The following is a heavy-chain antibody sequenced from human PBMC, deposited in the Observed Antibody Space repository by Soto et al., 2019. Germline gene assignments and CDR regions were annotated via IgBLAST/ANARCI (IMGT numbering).Heavy chain of an antibody. V-gene: IGHV1-58*02. D-gene: IGHD3-16*01. CDR2: IVVGSGNT. J-gene: IGHJ4*02. CDR1: GFTFTSSA. CDR3: AADWGGAN. Sequence: SVKVSCKASGFTFTSSAMHWVRQARGQRLEWIGWIVVGSGNTNYAQKFQERVTITRDMSTSTAYMELSSLRSEDTAVYYCAADWGGANWGQGTLVTVSS.